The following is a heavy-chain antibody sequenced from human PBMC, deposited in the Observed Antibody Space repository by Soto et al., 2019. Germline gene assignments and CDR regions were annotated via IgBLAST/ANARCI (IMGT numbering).Heavy chain of an antibody. V-gene: IGHV3-23*01. J-gene: IGHJ4*02. CDR1: GFTFSNYA. CDR2: ISGSGGST. Sequence: VGSLRLSCAGPGFTFSNYAMSWVRQAPGKGLAWVSAISGSGGSTYYADSVKGRFTISRDNSKNTLYLQMNSLRAEDTALYYCAKVPVGATGRFDYCGQRTLVTVSS. CDR3: AKVPVGATGRFDY. D-gene: IGHD1-26*01.